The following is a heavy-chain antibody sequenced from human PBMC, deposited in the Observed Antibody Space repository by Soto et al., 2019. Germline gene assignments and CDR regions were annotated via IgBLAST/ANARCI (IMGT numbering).Heavy chain of an antibody. Sequence: GGAPRLPCGGSGFTLRAYSMTWGRPGPGKGLEWVSVISGSAGATYYADSVKGRFTISRDNSKNTLYLQMNSLRAEDTAVYYCARQDYSTTWYLNYWGQGTLVTVSS. CDR3: ARQDYSTTWYLNY. CDR1: GFTLRAYS. D-gene: IGHD6-13*01. J-gene: IGHJ4*02. CDR2: ISGSAGAT. V-gene: IGHV3-23*01.